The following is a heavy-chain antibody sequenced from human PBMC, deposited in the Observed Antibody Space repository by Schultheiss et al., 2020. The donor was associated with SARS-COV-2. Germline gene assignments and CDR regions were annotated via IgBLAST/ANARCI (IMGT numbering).Heavy chain of an antibody. J-gene: IGHJ4*02. D-gene: IGHD3-9*01. Sequence: SETLSLTCTVSGGSVSSGSYYWSWIRQPPGKGLEWIGYIYYSGSTNYNPSLKSRVTISVDTSKNQFSLKLSSVTAADTAVYYCARAADFDWLGHQNFDYWGQGTLVTVSS. CDR3: ARAADFDWLGHQNFDY. CDR1: GGSVSSGSYY. CDR2: IYYSGST. V-gene: IGHV4-61*01.